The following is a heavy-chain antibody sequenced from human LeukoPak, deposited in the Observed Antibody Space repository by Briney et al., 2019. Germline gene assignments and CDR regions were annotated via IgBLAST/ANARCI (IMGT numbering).Heavy chain of an antibody. CDR3: AKVPYSDYGSGRPPFMDV. CDR2: ISDSGGRT. D-gene: IGHD3-10*01. V-gene: IGHV3-23*01. J-gene: IGHJ6*02. Sequence: GGSLRLSCAASGFSFSNYAMSWVRQAPGKGLEWVSTISDSGGRTYYADSVKGRFTISRDNSKDTLYLHMSSLRAEDTAIHSCAKVPYSDYGSGRPPFMDVWGQGPTVAVSS. CDR1: GFSFSNYA.